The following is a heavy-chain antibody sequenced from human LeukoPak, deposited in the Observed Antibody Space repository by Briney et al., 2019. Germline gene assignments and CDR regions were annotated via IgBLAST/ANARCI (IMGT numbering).Heavy chain of an antibody. Sequence: SETLSLTCAVYGGSFSGYYWSWIRQPPGKGLEWIGEINRSGSTNYNPSLKSRVTISVDTSKNQFSLKLSSVTAADTAVYYCARWGSETGTNFDYWGQGTLVTVSS. D-gene: IGHD1/OR15-1a*01. CDR2: INRSGST. CDR3: ARWGSETGTNFDY. J-gene: IGHJ4*02. V-gene: IGHV4-34*01. CDR1: GGSFSGYY.